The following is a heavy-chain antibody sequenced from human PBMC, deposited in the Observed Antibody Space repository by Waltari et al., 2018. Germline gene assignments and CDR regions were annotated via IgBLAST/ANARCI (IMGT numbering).Heavy chain of an antibody. CDR3: ATPSPYSSGWAFDY. J-gene: IGHJ4*02. Sequence: EVQLLESGGGLVQPGGSLRLCCAASGFTFSSYAMSWVREAPGKGLEWVSAISGSGGSTYYADSVKGRFTISRDNSKNTLYLQMNSLRAEDTAVYYCATPSPYSSGWAFDYWGQGTLVTVSS. D-gene: IGHD6-19*01. CDR2: ISGSGGST. CDR1: GFTFSSYA. V-gene: IGHV3-23*01.